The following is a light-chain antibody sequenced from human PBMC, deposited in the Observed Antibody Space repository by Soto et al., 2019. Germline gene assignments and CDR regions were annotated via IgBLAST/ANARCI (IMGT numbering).Light chain of an antibody. Sequence: DIQMTQSPSSLSASVGDTVTITCRASQNIEKFLNWYQQKPGKAPIILINAATSVESGVPSRFSGSGFGTDFTLTISSLQTDDVATYNCQHSFNIPWTFGQGTKVEV. CDR3: QHSFNIPWT. J-gene: IGKJ1*01. CDR2: AAT. V-gene: IGKV1-39*01. CDR1: QNIEKF.